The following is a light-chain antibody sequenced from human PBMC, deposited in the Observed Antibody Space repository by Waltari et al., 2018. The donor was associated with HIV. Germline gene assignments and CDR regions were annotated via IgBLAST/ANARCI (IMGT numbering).Light chain of an antibody. J-gene: IGLJ2*01. CDR3: AAWDNSLYSEV. Sequence: YAFPQPLPLSASAGQNVPISSPGTSSFIGTHFVCWYQHLSGAAPRLLIYDNDKRPSGIPERFSGSKSGTSATLGITGLQTGDEADYYCAAWDNSLYSEVFGGGTKLTAL. CDR2: DND. CDR1: SSFIGTHF. V-gene: IGLV1-51*01.